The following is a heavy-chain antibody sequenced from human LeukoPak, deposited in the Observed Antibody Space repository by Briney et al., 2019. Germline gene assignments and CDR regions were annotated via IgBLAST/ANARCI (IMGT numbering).Heavy chain of an antibody. Sequence: SETLSLTCAVFGGSLSGYYWSWIRQSPGKGLEWIGEINHSGSTDYNPSLKSRVTISVDTSKNQFSLKLSSVTAADTAVYYCASDYGDYRDAFDIWGQGTMVTVSS. V-gene: IGHV4-34*01. CDR2: INHSGST. CDR1: GGSLSGYY. J-gene: IGHJ3*02. D-gene: IGHD4-17*01. CDR3: ASDYGDYRDAFDI.